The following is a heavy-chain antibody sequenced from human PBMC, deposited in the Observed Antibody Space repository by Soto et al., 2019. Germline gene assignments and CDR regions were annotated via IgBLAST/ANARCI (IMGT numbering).Heavy chain of an antibody. J-gene: IGHJ5*02. CDR1: GYTFTSYG. CDR2: ISAYNGNT. Sequence: QVQLVQSGAEVKKPGASVKVSCKASGYTFTSYGISWVRQAPGQGLEWMGWISAYNGNTNYAQKLQGRVTMTTDTPPRLADRVLRSLRSDDTAVYYCARSAIAVAGTSAPWGQGTLVTVSS. V-gene: IGHV1-18*01. CDR3: ARSAIAVAGTSAP. D-gene: IGHD6-19*01.